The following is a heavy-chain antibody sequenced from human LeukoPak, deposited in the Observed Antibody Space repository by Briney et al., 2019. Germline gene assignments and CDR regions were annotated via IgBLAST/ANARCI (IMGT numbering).Heavy chain of an antibody. Sequence: GGSLRLSCAASGFTFSDYYMSWIRQAPGKGLEWVAFIRYDGSNKYYADSVKGRFTISRDNSKNTLYLQMNSLRAEDMAVYYCARTRDYGGNWGFDQWGQGTLVTVSS. D-gene: IGHD4-23*01. CDR3: ARTRDYGGNWGFDQ. CDR1: GFTFSDYY. J-gene: IGHJ4*02. V-gene: IGHV3-30*02. CDR2: IRYDGSNK.